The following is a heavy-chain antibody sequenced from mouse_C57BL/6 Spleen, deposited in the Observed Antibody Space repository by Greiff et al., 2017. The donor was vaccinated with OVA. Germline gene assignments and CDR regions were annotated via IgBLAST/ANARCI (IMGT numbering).Heavy chain of an antibody. Sequence: QVQLQQSGAELARPGASVKLSCTASGYTFTSYGISWVKQRTGQGLEWIGEIYPRSGNTYYNEKFKGKATLTADKSSSTAYMELRSLTSEDAAVYFCARSGSYYFDYWGQGTTLTVSS. J-gene: IGHJ2*01. CDR2: IYPRSGNT. D-gene: IGHD4-1*01. V-gene: IGHV1-81*01. CDR3: ARSGSYYFDY. CDR1: GYTFTSYG.